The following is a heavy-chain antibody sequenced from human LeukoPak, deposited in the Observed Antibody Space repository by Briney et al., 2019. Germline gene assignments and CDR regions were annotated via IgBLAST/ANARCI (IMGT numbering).Heavy chain of an antibody. CDR3: ARYYESSGYYY. J-gene: IGHJ4*02. D-gene: IGHD3-22*01. V-gene: IGHV3-48*03. CDR2: ITSSGSTI. CDR1: GFTFSSYE. Sequence: GGSLRLSCAASGFTFSSYEMNWVRQAPGKGLEWVSYITSSGSTIYYADSVKGRFTISRDNAKNSLYLQMNSLRAEDTAVYYCARYYESSGYYYWGQGTLVTVSS.